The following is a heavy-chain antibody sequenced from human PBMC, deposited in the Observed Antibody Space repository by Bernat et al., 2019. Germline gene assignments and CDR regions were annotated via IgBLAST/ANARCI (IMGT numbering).Heavy chain of an antibody. CDR3: AKDTALSTTYFDY. Sequence: AASGFTFSIYGIHWVRQAPCQGLDWVSFISYDGSNKYYSDSVKGRFTISRDNSKNTLYLQMNSLRAEETAVYYCAKDTALSTTYFDYWGQGT. CDR2: ISYDGSNK. D-gene: IGHD1-1*01. V-gene: IGHV3-30*18. CDR1: GFTFSIYG. J-gene: IGHJ4*02.